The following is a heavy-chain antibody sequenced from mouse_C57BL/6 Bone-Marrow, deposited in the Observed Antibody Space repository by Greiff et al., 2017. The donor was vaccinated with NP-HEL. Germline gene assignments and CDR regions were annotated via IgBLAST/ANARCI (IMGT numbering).Heavy chain of an antibody. Sequence: VMLVESGAELVRPGTSVKMSCKASGYTFTNYWIGWAKQRPGHGLEWIGDIYPGGGYTNYNEKFKGKATLTADKSSSTAYMQFSSLTSEDSSIYYCARGGGYDYDGFADWGQGTLVTVSA. CDR1: GYTFTNYW. CDR2: IYPGGGYT. J-gene: IGHJ3*01. D-gene: IGHD2-4*01. V-gene: IGHV1-63*01. CDR3: ARGGGYDYDGFAD.